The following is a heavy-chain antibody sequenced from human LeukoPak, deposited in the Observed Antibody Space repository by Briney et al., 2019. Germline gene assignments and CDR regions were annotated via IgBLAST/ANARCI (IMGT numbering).Heavy chain of an antibody. CDR3: ASRGQLWLSGALDY. V-gene: IGHV3-21*01. CDR1: GFTFSSYS. Sequence: GGSLRLSCAASGFTFSSYSMNWVRQAPGKGLEWVSSISSSSSYIYYADSVKGRFIISRDNAKNSLYLQMNSLRAEDTAVYYCASRGQLWLSGALDYWGQGTLVTVSS. D-gene: IGHD5-18*01. CDR2: ISSSSSYI. J-gene: IGHJ4*02.